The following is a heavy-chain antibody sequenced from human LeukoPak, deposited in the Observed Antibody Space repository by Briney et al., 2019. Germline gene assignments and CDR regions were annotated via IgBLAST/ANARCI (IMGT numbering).Heavy chain of an antibody. V-gene: IGHV1-2*02. CDR3: ARANFLYCSSTTCLFDY. Sequence: WASVKVSCKASGYTFTDYYMHWVRRAPGQGFEWMGWINPNDGDTNYAQKFQGRVTMTRDTSISTAHMEVSRLRSDDTAVYYCARANFLYCSSTTCLFDYWGQGTLVTVSS. CDR2: INPNDGDT. CDR1: GYTFTDYY. D-gene: IGHD2-2*01. J-gene: IGHJ4*02.